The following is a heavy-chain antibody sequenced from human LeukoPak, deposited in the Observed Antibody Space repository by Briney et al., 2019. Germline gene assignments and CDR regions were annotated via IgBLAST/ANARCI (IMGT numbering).Heavy chain of an antibody. D-gene: IGHD5-24*01. J-gene: IGHJ5*02. V-gene: IGHV3-23*01. CDR1: GFTFSSYA. Sequence: GGSLRLSCGASGFTFSSYAMSWVRQAPGKGLEWVSVISGSGSSTYYADSVKGRFTISRDNSKNTLYLEMNSLRADDTAVYYCAKRGNTISFFDPWGQGTLVTVSS. CDR2: ISGSGSST. CDR3: AKRGNTISFFDP.